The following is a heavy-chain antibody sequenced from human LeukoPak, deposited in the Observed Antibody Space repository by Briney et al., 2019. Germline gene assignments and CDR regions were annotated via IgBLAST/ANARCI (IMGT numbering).Heavy chain of an antibody. D-gene: IGHD4-17*01. J-gene: IGHJ4*02. CDR1: GGSISSSSYY. CDR3: ARHELDYGVY. Sequence: PSETLSLTCTVSGGSISSSSYYWGWIRQPPGKGLEWIGSIYCSGSTYYNPSLKSRVTISVDTSKNQFSLKLSSVTAADTAVYYCARHELDYGVYWGQGTLVTVSS. CDR2: IYCSGST. V-gene: IGHV4-39*01.